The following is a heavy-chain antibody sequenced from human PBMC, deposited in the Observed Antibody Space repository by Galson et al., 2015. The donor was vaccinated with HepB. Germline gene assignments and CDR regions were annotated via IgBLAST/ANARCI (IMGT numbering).Heavy chain of an antibody. V-gene: IGHV1-46*01. CDR1: GYTFTSYY. D-gene: IGHD3-3*01. CDR2: INPSGGST. J-gene: IGHJ4*02. Sequence: SVKVSCKASGYTFTSYYMHWVRQAPGQGLEWMGIINPSGGSTSYAQKFQGRVTMTRDTSTSTVYMELSSLRSEDTAVYYCASELTIFGVVIPSWGQGTLVTVSS. CDR3: ASELTIFGVVIPS.